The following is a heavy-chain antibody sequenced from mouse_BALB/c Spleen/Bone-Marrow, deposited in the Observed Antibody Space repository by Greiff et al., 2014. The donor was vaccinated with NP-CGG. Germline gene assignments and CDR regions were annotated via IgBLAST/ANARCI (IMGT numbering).Heavy chain of an antibody. Sequence: EVQLVESGPELVKPGASMKISCKASGYSFAGYTMNWVKQSHGKNLEWIGLINPYNGGSSYNQKFKGKATLTVDKSSSTAYMELLSLTSEDSAVYYCARGGYGSSYGFAYWGQGTLVTVSA. CDR1: GYSFAGYT. D-gene: IGHD1-1*01. CDR2: INPYNGGS. CDR3: ARGGYGSSYGFAY. J-gene: IGHJ3*01. V-gene: IGHV1-31*01.